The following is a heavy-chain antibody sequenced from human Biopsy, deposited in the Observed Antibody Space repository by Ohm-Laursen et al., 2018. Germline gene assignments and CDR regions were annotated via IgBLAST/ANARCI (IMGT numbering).Heavy chain of an antibody. CDR2: IIPMFGTA. CDR1: GGTFINYA. V-gene: IGHV1-69*01. D-gene: IGHD1-26*01. Sequence: SSVKVSCIASGGTFINYAISWVRQAPGQGLEWMGGIIPMFGTANYAQMFQGRVTISADESTSTSYMELSSLTTEDTAIYYCARGPHSGSHSCFDYWGRGTLVTVSS. CDR3: ARGPHSGSHSCFDY. J-gene: IGHJ4*02.